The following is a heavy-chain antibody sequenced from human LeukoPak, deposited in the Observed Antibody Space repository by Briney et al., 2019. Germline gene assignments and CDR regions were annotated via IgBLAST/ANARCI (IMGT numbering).Heavy chain of an antibody. Sequence: GGSLRLSCAASGFTFSSYAMHWVRQAPGKGLEWVAVISYDGSNKYYADSVKGRFTISRDNSKNTLYLQMNSLRAEDMAVYYCAREGGMLGAPWYFDSWGQGTLVTVSS. V-gene: IGHV3-30*04. CDR3: AREGGMLGAPWYFDS. CDR2: ISYDGSNK. D-gene: IGHD1-26*01. J-gene: IGHJ4*02. CDR1: GFTFSSYA.